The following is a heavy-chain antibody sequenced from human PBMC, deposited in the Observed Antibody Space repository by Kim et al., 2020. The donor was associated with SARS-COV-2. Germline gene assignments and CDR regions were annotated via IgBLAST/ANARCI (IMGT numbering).Heavy chain of an antibody. CDR1: GFTFSNAW. CDR3: TTDPEGLWFGELLYDWFDP. CDR2: IKSKTDGGTT. V-gene: IGHV3-15*01. D-gene: IGHD3-10*01. Sequence: GGSLRLSCAASGFTFSNAWMSWVRQAPGKGLEWVGRIKSKTDGGTTDYAAPVKGRFTISRDDSKNTLYLQMNSLKTEDTAVYYCTTDPEGLWFGELLYDWFDPWGQGTLVTVSS. J-gene: IGHJ5*02.